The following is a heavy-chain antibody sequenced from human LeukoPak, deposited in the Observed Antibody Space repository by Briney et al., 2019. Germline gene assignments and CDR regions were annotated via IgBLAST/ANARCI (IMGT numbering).Heavy chain of an antibody. CDR3: AKDLRRVSSGYYGGGVDY. Sequence: GGSLRLSCAASGFTFDNYGINWVRQAPGKGLEWVSRIHWNGGRTGYADSVKGRLTISRDNAKNSLYLQMNSLRAEDTAVYCCAKDLRRVSSGYYGGGVDYWGQGTLVTVSS. J-gene: IGHJ4*02. V-gene: IGHV3-20*04. CDR1: GFTFDNYG. D-gene: IGHD6-19*01. CDR2: IHWNGGRT.